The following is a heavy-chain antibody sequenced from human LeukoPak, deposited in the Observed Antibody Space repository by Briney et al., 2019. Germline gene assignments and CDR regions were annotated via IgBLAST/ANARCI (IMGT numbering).Heavy chain of an antibody. Sequence: GGSLRLSCAASGFTFSSYAMSWVRQAPGKGLEWVSAISGSGGSTYDADSGKGRFTISRDNSKNTLYLQMNSLRAEDTAVYYCAKWATLNYGSGSYGTAYYFDYWGQGTLVTVSS. CDR1: GFTFSSYA. V-gene: IGHV3-23*01. CDR2: ISGSGGST. J-gene: IGHJ4*02. D-gene: IGHD3-10*01. CDR3: AKWATLNYGSGSYGTAYYFDY.